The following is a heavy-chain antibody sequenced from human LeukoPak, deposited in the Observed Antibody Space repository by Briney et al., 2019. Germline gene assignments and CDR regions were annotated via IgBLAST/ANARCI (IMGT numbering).Heavy chain of an antibody. V-gene: IGHV4-34*01. CDR3: FKQKTAYEILTGFDY. D-gene: IGHD3-9*01. CDR1: GGSFSGYY. CDR2: INHSGST. J-gene: IGHJ4*02. Sequence: SETLSLTCAVYGGSFSGYYGSWIRQPPGKGLEWIGEINHSGSTNYNPSLKSRVTISVATSKNQFSLKLSSVTAADTAVFFFFKQKTAYEILTGFDYWGQGTLVTVSS.